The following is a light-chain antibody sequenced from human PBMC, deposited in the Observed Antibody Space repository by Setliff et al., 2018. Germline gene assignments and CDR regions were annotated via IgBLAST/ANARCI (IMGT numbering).Light chain of an antibody. CDR3: SSYAGVANYYV. Sequence: QSALTQPPSASGSPGQSIAIFCTGTSGDIGSYNYVSWYQQYPGQAPQLILYEVDKRPSGVPDRFSGSKSGYTASLTISGLQPDDEADYYCSSYAGVANYYVFGAGTKGTVL. V-gene: IGLV2-8*01. CDR1: SGDIGSYNY. CDR2: EVD. J-gene: IGLJ1*01.